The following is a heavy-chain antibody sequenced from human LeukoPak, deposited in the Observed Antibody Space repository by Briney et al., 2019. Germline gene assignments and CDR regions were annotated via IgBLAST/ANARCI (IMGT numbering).Heavy chain of an antibody. CDR3: ARGLRFLEWLPALDV. V-gene: IGHV1-3*03. CDR2: INAGNGNT. CDR1: GGTFSSYA. J-gene: IGHJ6*04. Sequence: ASVKVSCKASGGTFSSYAISWVRQAPGQGLEWMGWINAGNGNTKYSQEFQGRVTITRDTSASTAYMELSSLRSEDMAVYYCARGLRFLEWLPALDVWGKGTTVTVSS. D-gene: IGHD3-3*01.